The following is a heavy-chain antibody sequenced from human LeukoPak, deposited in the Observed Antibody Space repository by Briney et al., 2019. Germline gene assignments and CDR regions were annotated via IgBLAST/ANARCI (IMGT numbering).Heavy chain of an antibody. CDR2: ITCGDDRT. J-gene: IGHJ4*02. Sequence: GGSLRLSCAASGFALSSAAMTWLRQAPGKGLEWVSIITCGDDRTYYADSVKGRFTISRDYPRNTLHLQMNSLRVEDTAIYYCAKGPQLGSGYHPDYWGQGTLVTVSS. V-gene: IGHV3-23*01. CDR1: GFALSSAA. CDR3: AKGPQLGSGYHPDY. D-gene: IGHD3-22*01.